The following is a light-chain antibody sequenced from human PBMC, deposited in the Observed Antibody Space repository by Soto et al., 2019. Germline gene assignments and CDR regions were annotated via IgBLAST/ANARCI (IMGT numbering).Light chain of an antibody. V-gene: IGLV1-44*01. CDR2: GNN. CDR3: AAWDDSLNGRV. Sequence: QAVVTQPPSASGTPGQRVTISCSGSSSNIGSNTVNWYQQLPGTAPKLLIYGNNQRPSAVPDRFSGSKSGTSASLAISGLQSEDEADYYCAAWDDSLNGRVFGGGTKVTVL. J-gene: IGLJ2*01. CDR1: SSNIGSNT.